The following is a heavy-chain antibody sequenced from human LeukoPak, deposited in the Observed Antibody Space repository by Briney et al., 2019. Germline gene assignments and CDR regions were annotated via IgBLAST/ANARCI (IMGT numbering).Heavy chain of an antibody. D-gene: IGHD3-9*01. V-gene: IGHV3-23*01. Sequence: GGSLRLSCAASGVTFSFYAMSWVRQPPGKGLEWVSSISGSGGTTYYADSVKGRFTISRDNAKHTLYLQMNSLRAEDTVVYYCARDFDGISGGWGQGTLVIVS. CDR3: ARDFDGISGG. CDR2: ISGSGGTT. J-gene: IGHJ4*02. CDR1: GVTFSFYA.